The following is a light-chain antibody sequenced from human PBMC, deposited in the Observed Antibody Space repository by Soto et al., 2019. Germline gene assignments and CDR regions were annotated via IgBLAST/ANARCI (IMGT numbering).Light chain of an antibody. CDR1: QSLLDSDDGNTY. V-gene: IGKV2D-29*02. J-gene: IGKJ2*01. Sequence: DIVMTQTPLSLPVTPGEPASISCRSSQSLLDSDDGNTYLDWYLQKPGQSPQLLIYEVSNRFSGVPDRFSGSGSGTDFTLKISRVEAEDVGVYYCMQSIQLPPVFGQGTKLEIK. CDR2: EVS. CDR3: MQSIQLPPV.